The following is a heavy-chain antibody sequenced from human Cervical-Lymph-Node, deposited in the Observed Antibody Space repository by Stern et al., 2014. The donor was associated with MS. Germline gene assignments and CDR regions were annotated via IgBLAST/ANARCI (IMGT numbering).Heavy chain of an antibody. Sequence: QVQLVQSGAEVKKPGSSVKVSCQASGGILSSYDVSWVRQAPGQGFEWMGGIMPIFGATNYAQKFQGRLTIGADESTRTAYMELSSLRSDDTAIYYCARGDGGTMFAPRSPFDYWGQGTLVTVSS. CDR2: IMPIFGAT. D-gene: IGHD3-3*01. V-gene: IGHV1-69*01. CDR3: ARGDGGTMFAPRSPFDY. J-gene: IGHJ4*02. CDR1: GGILSSYD.